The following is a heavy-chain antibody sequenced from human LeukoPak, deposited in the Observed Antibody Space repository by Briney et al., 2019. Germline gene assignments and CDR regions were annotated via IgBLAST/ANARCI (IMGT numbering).Heavy chain of an antibody. CDR3: ATDLPYSSSSGGTNPLNDY. CDR2: MNPNSGNT. J-gene: IGHJ4*02. Sequence: ASVKVSCKASGYTFAGYYMHWVRQATGQGLEWMGWMNPNSGNTGYAQKFQGRVTMTRNTSISTAYMELSSLRSEDTAVYYCATDLPYSSSSGGTNPLNDYWGQGTLVTVSS. D-gene: IGHD6-6*01. V-gene: IGHV1-8*01. CDR1: GYTFAGYY.